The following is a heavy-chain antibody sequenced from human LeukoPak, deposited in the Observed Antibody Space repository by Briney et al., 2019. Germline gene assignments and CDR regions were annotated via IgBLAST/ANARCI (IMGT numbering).Heavy chain of an antibody. Sequence: SVKVSCKTSGGTFGSFAIAWLRQAPGQGLEWMGGIIPIFATTNYAQEFQGRVSITADEFTSTVYMELTSLRSDDTGVYYCARGPIIDIAIIPAADEYYYMDVWGKGTTVTVSS. J-gene: IGHJ6*03. D-gene: IGHD2-2*01. CDR1: GGTFGSFA. CDR3: ARGPIIDIAIIPAADEYYYMDV. CDR2: IIPIFATT. V-gene: IGHV1-69*01.